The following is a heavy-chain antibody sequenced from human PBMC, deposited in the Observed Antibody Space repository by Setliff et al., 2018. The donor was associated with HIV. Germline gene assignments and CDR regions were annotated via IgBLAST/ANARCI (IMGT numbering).Heavy chain of an antibody. CDR1: GGSISSSSYF. Sequence: SETLSLTCTVSGGSISSSSYFWSWIRHHPGKGLEWIGYIYYTGSTYFNPSLKSRVTLSIDTSKNQFSLKLSSVTAADTAVYFCARVTTNPHFDYWGQGTLVT. CDR2: IYYTGST. J-gene: IGHJ4*02. V-gene: IGHV4-31*03. CDR3: ARVTTNPHFDY.